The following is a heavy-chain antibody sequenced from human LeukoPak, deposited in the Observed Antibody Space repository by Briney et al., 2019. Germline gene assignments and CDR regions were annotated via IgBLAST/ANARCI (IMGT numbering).Heavy chain of an antibody. J-gene: IGHJ4*02. Sequence: QPGGSLRLSCAASEFTFSSYAMHWVRQAPGKGLEWVAVISYDGSNKYYADSVKGRFTISRDNSKNTLYLQMNSLRAEDTAVYYCARETSGSAPGYWGQGTLVTVSS. V-gene: IGHV3-30*04. CDR1: EFTFSSYA. CDR2: ISYDGSNK. CDR3: ARETSGSAPGY. D-gene: IGHD1-26*01.